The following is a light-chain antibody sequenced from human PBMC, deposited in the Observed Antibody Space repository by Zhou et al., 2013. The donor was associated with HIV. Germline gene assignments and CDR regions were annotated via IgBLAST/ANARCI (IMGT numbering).Light chain of an antibody. CDR1: ETVSSN. CDR3: QQYGSSPTLT. CDR2: DAS. J-gene: IGKJ4*01. Sequence: EIVMTQSPATLSGSPGERVTVSCRASETVSSNLAWYQQKPGQAPRLLIYDASTRATGIPARFSGSGSETEFTLTISSLESEDFAVYYCQQYGSSPTLTFGGGTKVEIK. V-gene: IGKV3-15*01.